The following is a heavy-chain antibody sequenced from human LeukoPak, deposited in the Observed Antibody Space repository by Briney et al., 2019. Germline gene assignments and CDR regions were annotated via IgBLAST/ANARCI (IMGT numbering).Heavy chain of an antibody. Sequence: SETLSLTWTVSGGSITSGGEYWSWIRQHPGKGLEWIGYIYYSGSTYYNPSLKSRVTISVDTSKNQFSLKLSSVTAADTAVYYCAREHSAAFDIWGQGTMVTVSS. J-gene: IGHJ3*02. CDR2: IYYSGST. CDR1: GGSITSGGEY. V-gene: IGHV4-31*02. CDR3: AREHSAAFDI.